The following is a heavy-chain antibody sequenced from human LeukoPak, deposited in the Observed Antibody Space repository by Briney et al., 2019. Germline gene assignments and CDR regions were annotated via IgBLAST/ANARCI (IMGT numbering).Heavy chain of an antibody. V-gene: IGHV3-43D*03. CDR2: INWDGGTT. J-gene: IGHJ3*02. CDR3: ANDLSGSYGNAFDI. CDR1: GFTFDDYA. D-gene: IGHD1-26*01. Sequence: GGSLRLSCAASGFTFDDYAIHWVRQAPGKGLEWVSLINWDGGTTYYADSVKGRFTISRDNTKNSLYLQMSSLRAEDTALYYCANDLSGSYGNAFDIWGQGTMVTVSS.